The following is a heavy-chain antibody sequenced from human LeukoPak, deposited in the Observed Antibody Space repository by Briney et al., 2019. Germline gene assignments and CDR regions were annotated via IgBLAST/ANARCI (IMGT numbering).Heavy chain of an antibody. CDR1: GFTFSSYG. J-gene: IGHJ6*02. Sequence: PGGSLRLSCAASGFTFSSYGMHWVRQAPGKGLEWVAVISYDGSNKYYADSVKGRFTISRDNPKNTLYLQMNSLRAEDTAVYYCAKDGYYDRWSPYYYYGMDVWGQGTTVTVSS. CDR3: AKDGYYDRWSPYYYYGMDV. D-gene: IGHD3-22*01. V-gene: IGHV3-30*18. CDR2: ISYDGSNK.